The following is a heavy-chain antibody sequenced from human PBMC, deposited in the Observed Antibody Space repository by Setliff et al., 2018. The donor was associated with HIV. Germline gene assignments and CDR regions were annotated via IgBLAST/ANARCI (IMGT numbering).Heavy chain of an antibody. J-gene: IGHJ6*02. V-gene: IGHV1-69*05. CDR3: ARVGHSSSYHYYGMDV. CDR1: GGTFSSYG. D-gene: IGHD6-13*01. Sequence: SVKVSCKAFGGTFSSYGISWVRQAPGQGLEWMGCIIPMFGTGFYAQKFRDRVTITTDENRSTAYMELNSLRPEDTGVFYCARVGHSSSYHYYGMDVWGQGTTVTVSS. CDR2: IIPMFGTG.